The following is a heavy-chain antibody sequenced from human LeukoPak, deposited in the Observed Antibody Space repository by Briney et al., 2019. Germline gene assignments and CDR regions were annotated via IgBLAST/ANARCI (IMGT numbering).Heavy chain of an antibody. J-gene: IGHJ4*02. CDR2: ISGSGGST. Sequence: GGSLRLSCAASGFTFSSYAMSWVRQAPGKGLEWVSVISGSGGSTYYADSVKGRFTISRDNSKNTLYLQMNSLRAEDTAVYYCARHSSGWYYDYFDYWGQGTLVTVSS. D-gene: IGHD6-19*01. V-gene: IGHV3-23*01. CDR1: GFTFSSYA. CDR3: ARHSSGWYYDYFDY.